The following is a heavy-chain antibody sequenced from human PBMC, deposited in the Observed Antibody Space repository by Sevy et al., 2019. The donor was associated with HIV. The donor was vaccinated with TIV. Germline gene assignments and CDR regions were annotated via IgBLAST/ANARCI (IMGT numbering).Heavy chain of an antibody. D-gene: IGHD2-15*01. CDR1: GGTFSSYA. Sequence: ASVKVSCKASGGTFSSYAISWVRQAPGQGLEWMGGIIPIFGTANYAQKFQGRVTITADKSTSTAYMELSSLRSEDTAGYYCARVRDCSGGSCYSAYFDYWGQGTLVTVSS. CDR2: IIPIFGTA. J-gene: IGHJ4*02. CDR3: ARVRDCSGGSCYSAYFDY. V-gene: IGHV1-69*06.